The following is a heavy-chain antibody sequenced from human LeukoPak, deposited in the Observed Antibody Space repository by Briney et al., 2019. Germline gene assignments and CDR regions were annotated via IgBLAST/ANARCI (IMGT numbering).Heavy chain of an antibody. D-gene: IGHD5-12*01. J-gene: IGHJ5*02. CDR3: ARGSLRGYSGYPNWFDP. CDR1: GGSISSGGYS. CDR2: IYHSGST. V-gene: IGHV4-4*02. Sequence: SETLSLTCAVSGGSISSGGYSWSWVRQPPGKGLEWIGEIYHSGSTNYNPSLKSRVTISVDKSKNQFSLKLSSVTAADTAVYYCARGSLRGYSGYPNWFDPWGQGTLVTVSS.